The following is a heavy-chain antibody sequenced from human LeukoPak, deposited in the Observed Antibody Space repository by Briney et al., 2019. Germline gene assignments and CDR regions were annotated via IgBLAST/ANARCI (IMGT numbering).Heavy chain of an antibody. J-gene: IGHJ6*02. Sequence: ASVKVSCKASGYTFTSYGIRWVRQAPGQGLEWMGWISAYNGNTNYAQKLQGRVTMTTDTSTSTAYMELRSLRSDDTAVYYCARVGRITIFGVYYYGMDVWGQGTTVTVSS. CDR3: ARVGRITIFGVYYYGMDV. D-gene: IGHD3-3*01. CDR1: GYTFTSYG. V-gene: IGHV1-18*01. CDR2: ISAYNGNT.